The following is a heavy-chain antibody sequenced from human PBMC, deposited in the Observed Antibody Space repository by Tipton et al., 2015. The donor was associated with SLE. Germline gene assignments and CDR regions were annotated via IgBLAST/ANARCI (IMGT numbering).Heavy chain of an antibody. J-gene: IGHJ3*02. D-gene: IGHD1-1*01. CDR2: IYTSGST. Sequence: TLSLTCTVSGGSISSYYWSWIRQPAGKGLEWIGRIYTSGSTNYNPSLKSRVTMSVDTSKNQFSLKLSSVTAADTAVYYCARVAELERYDAFDIWGQGTMVTVSS. V-gene: IGHV4-4*07. CDR3: ARVAELERYDAFDI. CDR1: GGSISSYY.